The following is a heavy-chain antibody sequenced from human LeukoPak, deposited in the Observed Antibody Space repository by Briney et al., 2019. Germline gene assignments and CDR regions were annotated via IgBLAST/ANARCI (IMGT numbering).Heavy chain of an antibody. D-gene: IGHD6-19*01. Sequence: GGSLRLSCAASGFTFSSYAMSWVRQAPGKGLEWVSAISGGSGGRTYFADSVKGRFTISRDNSKSTLYLQMNSLRAEDTAVYYCARVFLFVRGWYPHFDYWGQGTLVTVSS. CDR2: ISGGSGGRT. J-gene: IGHJ4*02. CDR1: GFTFSSYA. CDR3: ARVFLFVRGWYPHFDY. V-gene: IGHV3-23*01.